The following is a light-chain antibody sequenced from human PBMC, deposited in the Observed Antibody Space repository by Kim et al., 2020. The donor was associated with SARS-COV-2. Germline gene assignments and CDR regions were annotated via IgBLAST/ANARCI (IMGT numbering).Light chain of an antibody. CDR2: AAS. CDR3: QQSHSTPYT. Sequence: SGSIGDRVTITGRARQTISTVLNWYQQKPGKAPKLLISAASSLASGGPSRFSGSGSGTDFTLTVSSLQPEDFATYYCQQSHSTPYTFGQGTKLEI. V-gene: IGKV1-39*01. J-gene: IGKJ2*01. CDR1: QTISTV.